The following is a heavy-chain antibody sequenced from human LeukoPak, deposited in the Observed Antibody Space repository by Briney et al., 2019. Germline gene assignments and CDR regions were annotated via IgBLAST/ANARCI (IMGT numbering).Heavy chain of an antibody. V-gene: IGHV3-7*01. D-gene: IGHD3-10*01. CDR2: IKQDGSEK. CDR1: GFMFSTYW. CDR3: ARGRMVRGVTYFDY. Sequence: GGSLRLSCAASGFMFSTYWMSWVCQAPGKGLEWVANIKQDGSEKYYVDSVKGRFTISRDNAKSSLFLQMDSLRAEDTAMYYCARGRMVRGVTYFDYWGQRTLVTVSS. J-gene: IGHJ4*02.